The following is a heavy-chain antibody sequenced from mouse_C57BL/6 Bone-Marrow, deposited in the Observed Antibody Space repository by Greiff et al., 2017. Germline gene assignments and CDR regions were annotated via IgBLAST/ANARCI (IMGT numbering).Heavy chain of an antibody. CDR1: GYTFTSYW. D-gene: IGHD1-1*01. J-gene: IGHJ4*01. CDR3: ARRGTTTTVVHYYAMDY. CDR2: IDPSDSET. Sequence: VQLQQPGAELVRPGSSVKLSCKASGYTFTSYWMHWVKQRPIQGLEWIGNIDPSDSETHYNQKFKDKATLTVDKSSSTAYMQLSSLTSEDSAVYYCARRGTTTTVVHYYAMDYWGQGTSVTVSS. V-gene: IGHV1-52*01.